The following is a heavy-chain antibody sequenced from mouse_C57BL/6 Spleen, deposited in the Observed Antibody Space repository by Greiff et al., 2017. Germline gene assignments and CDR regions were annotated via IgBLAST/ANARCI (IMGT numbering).Heavy chain of an antibody. V-gene: IGHV5-17*01. J-gene: IGHJ2*01. CDR1: GFTFSDYG. CDR3: ARNYGSSYCDY. CDR2: ISSGSSTI. D-gene: IGHD1-1*01. Sequence: EVKLMESGGGLVKPGGSLKLSCAASGFTFSDYGMHWVRQAPEKGLEWVAYISSGSSTIYYADKVKGRFTISRDNAKNTLFLQMTSLRSEDTAMYYCARNYGSSYCDYWGQGTTLTVSS.